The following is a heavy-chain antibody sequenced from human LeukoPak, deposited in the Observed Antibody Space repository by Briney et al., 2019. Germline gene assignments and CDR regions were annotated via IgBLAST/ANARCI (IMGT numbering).Heavy chain of an antibody. J-gene: IGHJ4*02. CDR2: ISSSGSYT. CDR3: ASCSSSETYYFDY. CDR1: GFTFSDYY. D-gene: IGHD6-13*01. V-gene: IGHV3-11*03. Sequence: GGSLRLSCAASGFTFSDYYMSWIRQAPGKGLEWVSHISSSGSYTNYADSVKGRFAISRDNAKNSLYLQMNSLRAEDTAVYYCASCSSSETYYFDYWGQGTLVTVSS.